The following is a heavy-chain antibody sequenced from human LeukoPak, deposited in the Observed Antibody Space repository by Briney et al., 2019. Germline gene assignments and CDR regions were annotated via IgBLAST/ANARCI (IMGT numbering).Heavy chain of an antibody. Sequence: GGSLRLSCVASGSTFSNYAMSWVRQAPGKGLEWVAVIWYDGSNKYYADSVKGRFTISRDNSENTLYLQMNSLRAEDTAVYYCARDGGYSGYDSIFDYWGQGTLVTVSS. J-gene: IGHJ4*02. CDR1: GSTFSNYA. V-gene: IGHV3-33*08. D-gene: IGHD5-12*01. CDR2: IWYDGSNK. CDR3: ARDGGYSGYDSIFDY.